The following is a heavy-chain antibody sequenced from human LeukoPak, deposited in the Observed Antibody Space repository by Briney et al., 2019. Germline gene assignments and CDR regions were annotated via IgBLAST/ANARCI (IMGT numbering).Heavy chain of an antibody. J-gene: IGHJ4*02. Sequence: GSLRLSCAASGFTFSSYAMSWVRQAPGKGLEWVSAISGSGGSTYYADSVKGRFTISRDNSKNTLYLQMNSLRAEDTAVYYCAKLDNMGIIVGATGGYYFDYWGQGTLVTVSS. CDR3: AKLDNMGIIVGATGGYYFDY. CDR2: ISGSGGST. CDR1: GFTFSSYA. D-gene: IGHD1-26*01. V-gene: IGHV3-23*01.